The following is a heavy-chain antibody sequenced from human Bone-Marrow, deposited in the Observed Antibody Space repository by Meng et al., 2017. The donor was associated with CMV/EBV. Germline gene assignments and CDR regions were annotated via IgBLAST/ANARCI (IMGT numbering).Heavy chain of an antibody. CDR3: ARVRCSGGSCFYFDF. J-gene: IGHJ4*02. Sequence: SGDSISNSDWWAWGRRPPGEGLEWIGEISHGEGTDYSPSLKRRVTISMDQSKRHFSLGVNSVTAADTAVYYCARVRCSGGSCFYFDFWGQGTLVTVSS. CDR1: GDSISNSDW. V-gene: IGHV4-4*02. D-gene: IGHD2-15*01. CDR2: ISHGEGT.